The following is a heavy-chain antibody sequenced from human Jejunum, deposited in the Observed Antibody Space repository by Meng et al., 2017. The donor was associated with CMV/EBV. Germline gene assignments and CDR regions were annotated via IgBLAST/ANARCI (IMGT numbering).Heavy chain of an antibody. CDR2: ISSSSRYI. CDR3: ARDIDH. CDR1: GFIFSSYN. Sequence: EVQLVDSGGGLVKPGGSVRLSCIGSGFIFSSYNMSWVRQAPGKGLEWVSSISSSSRYINYADSVKGRFTISRDNAKNSLYLQMNSLRVEDTAIYYCARDIDHWGQGTLFTVSS. V-gene: IGHV3-21*01. J-gene: IGHJ5*02.